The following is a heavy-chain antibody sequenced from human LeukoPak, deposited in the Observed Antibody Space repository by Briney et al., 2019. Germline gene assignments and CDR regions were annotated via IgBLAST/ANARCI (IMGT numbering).Heavy chain of an antibody. D-gene: IGHD3-22*01. CDR2: ISWNSGSI. Sequence: GRSLRLSCAVSGFTFDDYAMHWVRQAPGKGLEWVSGISWNSGSIGYADSVKGRFTISRDNAKNSLYLQMNSLRAEDTALYYCAKDIRAYYDSSGYYDYWGQGTLVTVSS. V-gene: IGHV3-9*01. CDR3: AKDIRAYYDSSGYYDY. J-gene: IGHJ4*02. CDR1: GFTFDDYA.